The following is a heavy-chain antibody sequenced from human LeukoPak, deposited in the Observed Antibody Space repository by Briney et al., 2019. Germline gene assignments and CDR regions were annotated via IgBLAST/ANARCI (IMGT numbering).Heavy chain of an antibody. J-gene: IGHJ4*02. CDR2: IYSSGST. V-gene: IGHV4-59*08. CDR3: ARLGYTSDWYKIDY. D-gene: IGHD2-15*01. CDR1: GGSISSYH. Sequence: SETLSLTCTVSGGSISSYHWSWIRQPPGKGLEWIGYIYSSGSTNYNPSLGSRVTISVDASKNHFSLKLSSVTAADTAVYYCARLGYTSDWYKIDYRGQGTLVTVSS.